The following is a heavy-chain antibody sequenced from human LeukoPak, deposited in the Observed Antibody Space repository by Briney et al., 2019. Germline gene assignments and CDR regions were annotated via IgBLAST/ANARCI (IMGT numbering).Heavy chain of an antibody. V-gene: IGHV3-21*01. CDR1: GFIFSSDS. Sequence: GGSLRLSCATSGFIFSSDSMIWVRQAPGKGLEWVSSISSTGAYIYYADSLKGRFTISRDNAKNSLYLQMNSLRADDTAVYYCARDASNYPYYYYYYMDVWGKGTTVTVSS. D-gene: IGHD4-11*01. CDR2: ISSTGAYI. J-gene: IGHJ6*03. CDR3: ARDASNYPYYYYYYMDV.